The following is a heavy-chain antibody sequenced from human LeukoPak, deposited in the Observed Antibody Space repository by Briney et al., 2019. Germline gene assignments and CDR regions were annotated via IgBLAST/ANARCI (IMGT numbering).Heavy chain of an antibody. CDR3: AREEELYSSSWYERTNFDY. V-gene: IGHV3-21*01. Sequence: GGSLRLSCAASGFTFSSYSMNWVRRAPGKGLEWVSSISSSSSYIYYADSVKGRFTISRDNAKNSLYLQMNSLRAEDTAVSYCAREEELYSSSWYERTNFDYWGRGTLVTVSS. J-gene: IGHJ4*02. D-gene: IGHD6-13*01. CDR2: ISSSSSYI. CDR1: GFTFSSYS.